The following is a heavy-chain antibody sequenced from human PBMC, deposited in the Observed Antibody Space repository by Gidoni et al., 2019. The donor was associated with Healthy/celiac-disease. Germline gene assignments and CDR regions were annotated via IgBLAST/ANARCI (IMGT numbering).Heavy chain of an antibody. CDR3: AKDMGSGYYDSRGYSDY. V-gene: IGHV3-9*01. D-gene: IGHD3-22*01. CDR2: ISWNSGRI. Sequence: EVQLVESGGGLVQPGRSLRLSCAASGSTFDDYAMHWVRQAPGKGLEWVSGISWNSGRIGYADSVKGRFTISRDNTKNSLYLQMNSLRAEDTALYYCAKDMGSGYYDSRGYSDYWGQGTLVTVSS. CDR1: GSTFDDYA. J-gene: IGHJ4*02.